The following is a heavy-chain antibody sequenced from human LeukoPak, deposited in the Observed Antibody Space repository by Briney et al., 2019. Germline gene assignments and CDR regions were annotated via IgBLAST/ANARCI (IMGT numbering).Heavy chain of an antibody. CDR3: GRRSVRGVIKY. CDR2: IHYSGST. J-gene: IGHJ4*02. CDR1: GGSISSYY. V-gene: IGHV4-59*12. D-gene: IGHD3-10*01. Sequence: SETLSLTCTVSGGSISSYYWSWIRQPPGKGLEWIGYIHYSGSTNNNPSLKSRVTISVDTSKNQFSLKLTSVTAADTAVYYCGRRSVRGVIKYWGQGTLVTVSS.